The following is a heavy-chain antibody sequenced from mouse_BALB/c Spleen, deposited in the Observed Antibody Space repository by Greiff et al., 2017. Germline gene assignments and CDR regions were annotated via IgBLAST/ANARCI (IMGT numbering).Heavy chain of an antibody. CDR2: ISSGGSYT. CDR3: TRKGYEPHMDY. V-gene: IGHV5-6-4*01. J-gene: IGHJ4*01. D-gene: IGHD2-3*01. CDR1: GFTFSSYT. Sequence: EVQLVESGGGLVKPGGSLKLSCAASGFTFSSYTMSWVRQTPEKRLEWVATISSGGSYTYYPDSVKGRFTISRDNAKNTLYLQMSSLKSEDTAMYYCTRKGYEPHMDYWGQGTSVTVSS.